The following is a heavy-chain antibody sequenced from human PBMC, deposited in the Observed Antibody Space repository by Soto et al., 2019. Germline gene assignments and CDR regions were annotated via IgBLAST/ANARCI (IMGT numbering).Heavy chain of an antibody. V-gene: IGHV4-31*03. CDR1: GGSISSGGYY. D-gene: IGHD2-15*01. CDR2: IYYSGST. Sequence: SETLSLTCTVSGGSISSGGYYWSWIRQHPGKGLEWIGYIYYSGSTYYNPSLKGRVTISVDTSKNQFSLKLSSVTAADTAVYYCASKTCSGGSCYSEYYFDYWGQGTLVTVSS. CDR3: ASKTCSGGSCYSEYYFDY. J-gene: IGHJ4*02.